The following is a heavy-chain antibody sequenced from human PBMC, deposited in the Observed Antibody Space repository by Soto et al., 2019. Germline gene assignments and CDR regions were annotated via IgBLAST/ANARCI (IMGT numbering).Heavy chain of an antibody. J-gene: IGHJ6*02. Sequence: ASVKVSCKASGGTFSSYAISWVRQAPGQGLEWMGGIIPIFGTANYAQKFQGRVTITADESTSTAYMELSSLRSEDTAVYYCARERHQGPPYYYGMDVWGQGTTVTVSS. V-gene: IGHV1-69*13. CDR2: IIPIFGTA. CDR1: GGTFSSYA. D-gene: IGHD2-2*01. CDR3: ARERHQGPPYYYGMDV.